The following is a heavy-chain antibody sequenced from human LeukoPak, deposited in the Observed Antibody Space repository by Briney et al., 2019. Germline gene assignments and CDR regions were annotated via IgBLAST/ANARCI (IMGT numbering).Heavy chain of an antibody. CDR3: AKGWFHRYFDY. Sequence: SETLSLTCTVSGGSFSSSSYYWGWIRQPPGKGLEWIGSIYYSGSTYYNPSLRSRVTISVDTSKNQFSLKLSSVTAADTAVYYCAKGWFHRYFDYWGQGTLVTVSS. D-gene: IGHD2-15*01. CDR1: GGSFSSSSYY. CDR2: IYYSGST. J-gene: IGHJ4*02. V-gene: IGHV4-39*01.